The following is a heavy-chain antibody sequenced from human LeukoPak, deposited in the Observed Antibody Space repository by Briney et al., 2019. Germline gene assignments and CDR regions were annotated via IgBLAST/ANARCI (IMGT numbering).Heavy chain of an antibody. J-gene: IGHJ5*02. CDR3: AGSSSSRWFDP. Sequence: SETLSLTCTVSSGSISSYYWNWIRQPAGKGLEWIGRIYTSGSTNYNPSLKSRVTMSVDTSKNQFSLKLSSVTAADTAVYYCAGSSSSRWFDPWGQGTLVTVSS. CDR2: IYTSGST. V-gene: IGHV4-4*07. D-gene: IGHD6-13*01. CDR1: SGSISSYY.